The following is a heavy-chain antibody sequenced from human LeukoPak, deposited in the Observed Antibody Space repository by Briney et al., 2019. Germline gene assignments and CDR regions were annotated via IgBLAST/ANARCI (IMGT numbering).Heavy chain of an antibody. Sequence: ASVKVSCKASGYTFTGYYMHWVRQVPGQGLERMGWINPNSGGTNYAQKFQGRVTMTRDTSISTAYMELSRLRSDDTAVYYCARGVVPAARGFTAIDYWGQGTLVTVSS. CDR2: INPNSGGT. J-gene: IGHJ4*02. V-gene: IGHV1-2*02. CDR1: GYTFTGYY. CDR3: ARGVVPAARGFTAIDY. D-gene: IGHD2-2*01.